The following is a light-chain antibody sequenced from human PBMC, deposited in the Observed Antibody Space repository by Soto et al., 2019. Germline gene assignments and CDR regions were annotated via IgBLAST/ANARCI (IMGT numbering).Light chain of an antibody. CDR1: QSISNY. V-gene: IGKV1-39*01. CDR2: AAS. CDR3: QQSYSTPPLT. Sequence: DIQMTQSPSSLSASVGDRVTITCRASQSISNYLNWYQQKPGKAPKLLIYAASSLQSGVPSRFSGSGSGTDFTLTISSLQPEDFATYYCQQSYSTPPLTFGGGTKVEIK. J-gene: IGKJ4*01.